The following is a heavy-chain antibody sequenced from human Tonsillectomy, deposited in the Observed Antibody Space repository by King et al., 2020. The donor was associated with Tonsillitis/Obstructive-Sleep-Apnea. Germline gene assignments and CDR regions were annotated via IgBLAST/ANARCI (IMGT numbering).Heavy chain of an antibody. V-gene: IGHV4-59*01. J-gene: IGHJ5*02. Sequence: VQLQESGPGLVKPSETLSLTCTVSGGSISSYYWSWIRQPPGKGLEWIGYIYYSGSTNYNPSLKSRVTISVDTSKNQFSLKLSSVTAAGTAVYYCARDIGGNSWFDPWGQGTLVTVSS. CDR2: IYYSGST. CDR1: GGSISSYY. D-gene: IGHD3-16*01. CDR3: ARDIGGNSWFDP.